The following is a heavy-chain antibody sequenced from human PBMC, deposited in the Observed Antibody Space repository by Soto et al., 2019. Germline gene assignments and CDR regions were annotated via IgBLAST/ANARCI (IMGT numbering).Heavy chain of an antibody. CDR2: ISAYNGNT. CDR1: GYTFTSYG. J-gene: IGHJ4*02. CDR3: ARDGHGGYVSDFDY. Sequence: QVQLVQSGAEVKKPGASVKVSCKASGYTFTSYGISWVRQAPGQGLEWMGWISAYNGNTNYAQKPXXXVXXTTDTSTSPAYMELRSLISDDSAVYYCARDGHGGYVSDFDYWGQGTLVTVSS. V-gene: IGHV1-18*01. D-gene: IGHD5-12*01.